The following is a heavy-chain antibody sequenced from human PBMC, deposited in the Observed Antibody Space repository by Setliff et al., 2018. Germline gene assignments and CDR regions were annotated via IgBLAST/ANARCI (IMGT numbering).Heavy chain of an antibody. D-gene: IGHD3-10*01. Sequence: PSETLSLTCAVSGYSISSGYYWGWIRQPPGKGLEWIGSIYHSGSTYYNPSLKSRVTISVDTSKNQFSLKLNSVTAADTAVYYCARHVVTMVRAHFDYWGQGTLVTVS. V-gene: IGHV4-38-2*01. CDR3: ARHVVTMVRAHFDY. J-gene: IGHJ4*02. CDR1: GYSISSGYY. CDR2: IYHSGST.